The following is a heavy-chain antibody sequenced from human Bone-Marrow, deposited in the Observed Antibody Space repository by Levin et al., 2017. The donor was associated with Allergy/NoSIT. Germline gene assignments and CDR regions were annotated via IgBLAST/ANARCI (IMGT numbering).Heavy chain of an antibody. CDR1: GGSISPSY. CDR3: ARELRGNSYGYFDF. CDR2: IYYSGST. V-gene: IGHV4-59*01. D-gene: IGHD5-18*01. J-gene: IGHJ4*02. Sequence: SQTLSLTCTVSGGSISPSYWSWIRQSPGRGLEWIGYIYYSGSTNYKPSLESRVTISLDTSENQFSLKVNSVTTADTAVYYCARELRGNSYGYFDFWGQGILVTVSS.